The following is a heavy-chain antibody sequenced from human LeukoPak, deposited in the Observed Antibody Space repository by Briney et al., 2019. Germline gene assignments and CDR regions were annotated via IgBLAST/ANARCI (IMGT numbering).Heavy chain of an antibody. Sequence: GGSLRLSCAASGFSFSSYGMNWVRQAPGKGLEWVSYISYSTTTIYYADSVKGRFTISRDNAKNSLYLQMSSLRDEDTAVYYCAQKGGTDHWGQGTLVTVTS. CDR1: GFSFSSYG. D-gene: IGHD2-15*01. V-gene: IGHV3-48*02. CDR3: AQKGGTDH. J-gene: IGHJ4*02. CDR2: ISYSTTTI.